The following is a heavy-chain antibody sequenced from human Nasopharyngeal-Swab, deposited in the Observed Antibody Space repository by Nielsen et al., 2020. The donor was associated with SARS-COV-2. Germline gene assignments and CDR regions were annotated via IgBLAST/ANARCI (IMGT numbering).Heavy chain of an antibody. J-gene: IGHJ4*02. V-gene: IGHV3-23*01. D-gene: IGHD3-22*01. CDR2: ISGSGGST. Sequence: WIRQPPGKGLEWVSAISGSGGSTYYADSVKGRFTISRDNSKNTLYLQMNSLRAEDTAVYYCAKGPIVTMIVVVIDTYFDYWGQGTLVTVSS. CDR3: AKGPIVTMIVVVIDTYFDY.